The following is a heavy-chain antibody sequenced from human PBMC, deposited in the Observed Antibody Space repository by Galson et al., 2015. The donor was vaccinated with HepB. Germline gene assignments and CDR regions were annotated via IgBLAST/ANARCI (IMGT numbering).Heavy chain of an antibody. V-gene: IGHV4-31*03. Sequence: LSLTCTVSGGSISSGGYYWSWIRQHPGKGLEWIGYIYYSGSTYYNPSLKSRVTISVDTSKNQFSLKLSSVTAADTAVYYCARSSYDILTGYYYYFDYWGQGTLVTVSS. D-gene: IGHD3-9*01. J-gene: IGHJ4*02. CDR1: GGSISSGGYY. CDR2: IYYSGST. CDR3: ARSSYDILTGYYYYFDY.